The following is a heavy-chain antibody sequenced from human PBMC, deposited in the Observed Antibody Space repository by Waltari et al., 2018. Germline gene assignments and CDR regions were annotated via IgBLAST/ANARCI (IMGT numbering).Heavy chain of an antibody. CDR2: IYSGGST. CDR1: GFTVSSNY. V-gene: IGHV3-53*02. D-gene: IGHD2-2*01. CDR3: ARDHQGDV. Sequence: EVQLVETGGGLIQPGGSLRLSCAASGFTVSSNYMSWVRQAPGKGLEWVSVIYSGGSTYYADSVKGRFTISRDNAKNSLYLQMNSLRAEDTAVYYCARDHQGDVWGKGTTVTVSS. J-gene: IGHJ6*04.